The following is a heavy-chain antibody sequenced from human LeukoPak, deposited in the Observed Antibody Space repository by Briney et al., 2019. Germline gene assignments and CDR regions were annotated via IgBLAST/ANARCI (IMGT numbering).Heavy chain of an antibody. CDR3: ARGGATTVTTRGAFDI. J-gene: IGHJ3*02. Sequence: SGTLSLTCAVSGGSISSSNWWSWVRQPPGKGLEWIGEIYHSGSTNYNPSLKSRVTISVDTSKNQFSLKLSSVTAADTAVYYCARGGATTVTTRGAFDIWGQGTMVTVSS. CDR1: GGSISSSNW. CDR2: IYHSGST. D-gene: IGHD4-17*01. V-gene: IGHV4-4*02.